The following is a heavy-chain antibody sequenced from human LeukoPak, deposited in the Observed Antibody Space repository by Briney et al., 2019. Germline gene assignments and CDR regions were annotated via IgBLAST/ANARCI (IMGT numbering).Heavy chain of an antibody. V-gene: IGHV4-59*08. J-gene: IGHJ4*02. CDR3: ARATYYYDSSGYYLDY. D-gene: IGHD3-22*01. Sequence: SETLSLTCTVSGGSISSYYWSWIRQPPGKGLEWIGYIYYSGSTNYNPSLKSRVTISVDTSKNQFSLKLSPVTAADTAVYYCARATYYYDSSGYYLDYWGQGTLVTVSS. CDR1: GGSISSYY. CDR2: IYYSGST.